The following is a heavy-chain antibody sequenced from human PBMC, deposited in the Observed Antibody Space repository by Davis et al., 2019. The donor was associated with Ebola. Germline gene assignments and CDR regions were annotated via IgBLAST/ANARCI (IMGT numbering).Heavy chain of an antibody. V-gene: IGHV3-30-3*01. Sequence: GESLKISCAASGFTFSSYAMHWVRQAPGKGLEWVAVISYDGSNKYYADSVKGRFTISRDNSKNTLYLQMNSLRAEDTAVYYCARKSGGLGWLLSRYYYGMDVWGQGTTVTVSS. CDR2: ISYDGSNK. CDR1: GFTFSSYA. J-gene: IGHJ6*02. D-gene: IGHD3-3*01. CDR3: ARKSGGLGWLLSRYYYGMDV.